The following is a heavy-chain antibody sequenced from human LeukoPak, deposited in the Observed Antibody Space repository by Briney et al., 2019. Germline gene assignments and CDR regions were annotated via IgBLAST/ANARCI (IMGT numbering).Heavy chain of an antibody. D-gene: IGHD6-19*01. CDR2: INAGEGKT. CDR1: GYTFSNYG. CDR3: ARGPAVAGTEIDY. V-gene: IGHV1-3*01. Sequence: ASVKVSCKASGYTFSNYGMHWVRQAPGQGLEWMGWINAGEGKTKYLQKFQDRVTITRVTSASTAYMELTSLRSEDTAVYYCARGPAVAGTEIDYWGQGTLVTVSS. J-gene: IGHJ4*02.